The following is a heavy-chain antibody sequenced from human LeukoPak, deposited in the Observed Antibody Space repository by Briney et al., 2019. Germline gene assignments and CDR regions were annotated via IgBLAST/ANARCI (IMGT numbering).Heavy chain of an antibody. CDR3: AKYTPANYYGSGSIFDY. CDR1: GFTFSAYT. CDR2: ITGSGDDT. Sequence: GGSLRLSCAASGFTFSAYTMSWVRQAPGKGLEWVSAITGSGDDTYYADSVKGRFTISRDSSKNTLYLQMNSLRAEDTAVYYCAKYTPANYYGSGSIFDYWGQGALVTASS. V-gene: IGHV3-23*01. D-gene: IGHD3-10*01. J-gene: IGHJ4*02.